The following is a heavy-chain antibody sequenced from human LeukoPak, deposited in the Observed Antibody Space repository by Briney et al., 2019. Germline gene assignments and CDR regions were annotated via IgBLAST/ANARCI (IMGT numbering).Heavy chain of an antibody. J-gene: IGHJ5*02. D-gene: IGHD2-2*01. CDR2: INGDGSST. CDR1: GFTLSSYW. CDR3: ARGVGYCSSTSCYWWFDP. Sequence: GGSLRLSCAASGFTLSSYWMHWVRQAPGKGLVWVSRINGDGSSTSYADSVKGRFTISRDNAKNTLYLQMNSLRAEDTAVYYCARGVGYCSSTSCYWWFDPWGQGTLVTVSS. V-gene: IGHV3-74*01.